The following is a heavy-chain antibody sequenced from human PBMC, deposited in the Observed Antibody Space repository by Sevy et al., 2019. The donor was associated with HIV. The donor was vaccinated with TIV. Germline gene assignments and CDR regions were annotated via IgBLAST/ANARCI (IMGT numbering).Heavy chain of an antibody. CDR3: ARAYGSGSYYNGYAFDI. V-gene: IGHV4-30-4*01. J-gene: IGHJ3*02. D-gene: IGHD3-10*01. CDR2: IYYSAST. CDR1: GGSISSGDYY. Sequence: SETLSLTCTVSGGSISSGDYYWSWIRQPPGKGLEWIGYIYYSASTYYNPSLKSRVTISVDTSKNQFSLKLSSVTAADTAVYYCARAYGSGSYYNGYAFDIWGQGTMVTVSS.